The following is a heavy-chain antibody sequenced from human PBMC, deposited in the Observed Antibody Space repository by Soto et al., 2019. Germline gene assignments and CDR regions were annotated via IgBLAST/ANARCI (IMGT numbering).Heavy chain of an antibody. CDR2: ISYDGSNK. J-gene: IGHJ3*02. V-gene: IGHV3-30*03. Sequence: QVQLVESGGGVVQPGRSLRLSCAASGFTFSSYGMHWVRQAPGKGLEWVAVISYDGSNKYYADSVKGRFTISRDNSKNTLYLQMNSLRAEDTAVYYCATQTGTTGPARAFDIWGQGTMVTVSS. CDR1: GFTFSSYG. CDR3: ATQTGTTGPARAFDI. D-gene: IGHD1-1*01.